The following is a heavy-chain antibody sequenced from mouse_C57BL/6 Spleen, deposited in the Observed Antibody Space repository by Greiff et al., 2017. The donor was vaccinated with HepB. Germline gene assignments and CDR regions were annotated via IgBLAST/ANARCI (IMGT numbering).Heavy chain of an antibody. J-gene: IGHJ4*01. CDR3: ARGFYYGSSYAMDY. V-gene: IGHV2-6*03. Sequence: VKLVESGPGLVAPSQSLSIPCTVSGFSLTSYGVHWVRQPPGKGLEWLVVIWSDGSTTYNSALKSRLSISKDNSKSQVFLKMNSLQTDDTAMYYCARGFYYGSSYAMDYWGQGTSVTVSS. D-gene: IGHD1-1*01. CDR1: GFSLTSYG. CDR2: IWSDGST.